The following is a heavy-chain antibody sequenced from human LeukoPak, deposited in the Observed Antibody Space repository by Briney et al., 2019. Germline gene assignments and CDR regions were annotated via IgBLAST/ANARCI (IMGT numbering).Heavy chain of an antibody. CDR2: IDYRGSS. J-gene: IGHJ4*02. V-gene: IGHV4-39*02. Sequence: SETLSLTCTVSGDSLSSSNYYWAWIRQAPGRGLEWIANIDYRGSSYYNPSLRRRVTISIDTSKNHFSLDLSSVTAADTALYYCARRTAYNPTDFWGQGILVTVSS. D-gene: IGHD1-1*01. CDR1: GDSLSSSNYY. CDR3: ARRTAYNPTDF.